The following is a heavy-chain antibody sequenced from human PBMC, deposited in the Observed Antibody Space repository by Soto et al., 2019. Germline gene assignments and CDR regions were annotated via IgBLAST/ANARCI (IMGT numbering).Heavy chain of an antibody. Sequence: EVQLLESGGDLVQPGGSLTLSCAAAGFTFSSYGMSWVRQAPGKGLEWVSAVSGSGGSAYYADSVRGRFTISRDNSKNTLYLQVNSLRAEDTAIYYCAKGSVVGADYSYGMDVWGQGTTVTVSS. CDR1: GFTFSSYG. D-gene: IGHD2-2*01. CDR2: VSGSGGSA. J-gene: IGHJ6*02. CDR3: AKGSVVGADYSYGMDV. V-gene: IGHV3-23*01.